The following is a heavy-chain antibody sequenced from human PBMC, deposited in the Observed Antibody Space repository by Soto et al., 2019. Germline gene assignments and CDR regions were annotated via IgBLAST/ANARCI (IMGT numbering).Heavy chain of an antibody. CDR2: IYYSGST. Sequence: SEARCVRWSGSGGSTSRGGYYVSWIRQHPGKGLEWIGYIYYSGSTNYNPSLKSRVTISVDTSKNQFSLKLSSVTAADTAVDYCARDRTRETSHYRIAAWGQGPTVT. V-gene: IGHV4-31*02. CDR3: ARDRTRETSHYRIAA. J-gene: IGHJ6*02. CDR1: GGSTSRGGYY.